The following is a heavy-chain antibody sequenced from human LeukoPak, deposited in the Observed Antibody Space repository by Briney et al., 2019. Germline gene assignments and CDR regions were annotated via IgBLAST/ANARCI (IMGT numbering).Heavy chain of an antibody. J-gene: IGHJ4*02. Sequence: SETLSLTCTVSGGSISSYYWSWIRQPPGKGLEWIGYIYYTGSTNYNPSLKSRVTISVDMSKNQFSLKLTSVTAADTAVYYCATKGPRRGYFDYWGQGTLVAVSS. CDR2: IYYTGST. CDR3: ATKGPRRGYFDY. V-gene: IGHV4-59*01. CDR1: GGSISSYY.